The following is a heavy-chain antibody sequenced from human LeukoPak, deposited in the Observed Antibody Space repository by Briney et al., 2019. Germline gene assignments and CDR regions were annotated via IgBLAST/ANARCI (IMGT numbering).Heavy chain of an antibody. V-gene: IGHV4-30-2*01. CDR3: AGPGVESGSYSY. CDR1: GGSISSGGYS. J-gene: IGHJ4*02. Sequence: SETLSLTCAVSGGSISSGGYSWSWIRHPPGKGLEWIGYIYHSGSTYYNPSLKSRVTISVDTSKNQFSLKLNSVTAADTAVYYCAGPGVESGSYSYWGQGTLVTVSS. CDR2: IYHSGST. D-gene: IGHD1-26*01.